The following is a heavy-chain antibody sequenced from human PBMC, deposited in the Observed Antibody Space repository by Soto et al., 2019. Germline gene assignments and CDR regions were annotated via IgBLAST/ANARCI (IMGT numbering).Heavy chain of an antibody. Sequence: QVQLVQSGAEVKKPGASVKVSCKASGYTFTSYAMHWVRQAPGQRLEWMGWINAGNGNTKYSQKLQSRLTITRDTSASTAYVELSSLRSKDTAVYYCARDLDRSGYYYGCWCDPWGQGTLVTVSA. D-gene: IGHD3-22*01. V-gene: IGHV1-3*01. CDR1: GYTFTSYA. J-gene: IGHJ5*02. CDR3: ARDLDRSGYYYGCWCDP. CDR2: INAGNGNT.